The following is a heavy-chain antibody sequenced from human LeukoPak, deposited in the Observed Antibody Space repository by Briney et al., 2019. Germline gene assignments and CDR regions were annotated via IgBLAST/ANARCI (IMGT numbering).Heavy chain of an antibody. CDR2: ISGSGGNT. CDR1: GFTFSNYA. J-gene: IGHJ4*02. V-gene: IGHV3-23*01. D-gene: IGHD3-22*01. Sequence: PGGSLRLSCAASGFTFSNYAMSWVRQAPGKGLEWVSGISGSGGNTYYADSVKGRFTISRDNSKNTLYVQVNSLGTEDTAAYYCAKGSYYDSSGSFYFDYWGQGTLVTVSS. CDR3: AKGSYYDSSGSFYFDY.